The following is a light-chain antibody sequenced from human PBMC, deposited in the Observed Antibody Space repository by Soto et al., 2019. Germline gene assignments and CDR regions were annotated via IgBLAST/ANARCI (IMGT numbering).Light chain of an antibody. V-gene: IGKV4-1*01. Sequence: DIVMTQSPDSLAVSLGERATINCKSSQSVLYSSNNKNYLAWYQQKPGQPPKLLIYWASTRESGFPDRFSGSESGTDFKLTSMSLQDKDVEYYNCQKYYSTHLTFGQGIKVEIK. CDR2: WAS. CDR1: QSVLYSSNNKNY. J-gene: IGKJ1*01. CDR3: QKYYSTHLT.